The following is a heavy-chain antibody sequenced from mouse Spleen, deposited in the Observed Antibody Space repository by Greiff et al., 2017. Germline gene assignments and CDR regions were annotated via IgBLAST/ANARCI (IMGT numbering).Heavy chain of an antibody. Sequence: QVQLKQPGAELVKPGASVKMSCKASGYTFTSYWITWVKQRPGQGLEWIGDIYPGSGSTNYNEKFKSKATLTVDTSSSTAYMQLSSLTSEDSAVYYCARDDGYLPYYAMDYWGQGTSVTVSS. D-gene: IGHD2-3*01. J-gene: IGHJ4*01. CDR1: GYTFTSYW. V-gene: IGHV1-55*01. CDR2: IYPGSGST. CDR3: ARDDGYLPYYAMDY.